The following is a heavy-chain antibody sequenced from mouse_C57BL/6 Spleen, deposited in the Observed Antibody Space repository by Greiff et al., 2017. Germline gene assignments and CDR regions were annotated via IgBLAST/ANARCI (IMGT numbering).Heavy chain of an antibody. CDR2: IYPGSGST. Sequence: VQLQQPGAELVKPGASVKMSCKASGYTFTSYWITWVKQRPGQGLEWIGDIYPGSGSTNYNEKFKSKATLTVDTSSSTAYMPLRSLTSEDSAVYYFARGDSNYLFDYWGQGTTLTVSA. V-gene: IGHV1-55*01. J-gene: IGHJ2*01. CDR1: GYTFTSYW. D-gene: IGHD2-5*01. CDR3: ARGDSNYLFDY.